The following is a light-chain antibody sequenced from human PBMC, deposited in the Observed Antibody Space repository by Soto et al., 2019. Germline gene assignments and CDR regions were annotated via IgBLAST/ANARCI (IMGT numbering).Light chain of an antibody. V-gene: IGKV3-11*01. CDR3: HQHGSAPYT. Sequence: EIVLTQSAATLSLSPGERATLSCRASESVSSYVAWYQQKPGQAPRLLIYDASNRATGIPARFSGSGSGTDFTLTISSLEPEDFAVYYCHQHGSAPYTFGQGTKLEIQ. J-gene: IGKJ2*01. CDR1: ESVSSY. CDR2: DAS.